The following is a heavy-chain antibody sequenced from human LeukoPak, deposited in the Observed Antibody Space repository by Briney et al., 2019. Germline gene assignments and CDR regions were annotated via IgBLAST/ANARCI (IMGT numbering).Heavy chain of an antibody. J-gene: IGHJ4*02. V-gene: IGHV6-1*01. CDR2: TYYKSKWYN. CDR1: GYSVSSNSAA. Sequence: SQTLSLTFAISGYSVSSNSAAWNWIRQSPSRGLEWLGRTYYKSKWYNNYAVSVKSRISINPDTSKNQFSLQLNSVTPEDTAVYFCARARDYGDISFDYWGQGTLVTVSS. CDR3: ARARDYGDISFDY. D-gene: IGHD4-17*01.